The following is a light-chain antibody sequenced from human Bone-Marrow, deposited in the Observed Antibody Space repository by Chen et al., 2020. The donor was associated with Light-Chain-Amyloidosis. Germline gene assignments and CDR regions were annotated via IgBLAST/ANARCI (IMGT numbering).Light chain of an antibody. CDR2: RNN. V-gene: IGLV1-47*01. CDR1: SYNIGITY. J-gene: IGLJ1*01. CDR3: AAWDGSLSGYV. Sequence: QSVLTPPPSASRTPRPRVTISCSGSSYNIGITYVYCYQHFPGAAPNLLPHRNNQRPSGVPDLFSASKSGTSPFQALRGLRSEDEADYYCAAWDGSLSGYVFGTGTKVIVL.